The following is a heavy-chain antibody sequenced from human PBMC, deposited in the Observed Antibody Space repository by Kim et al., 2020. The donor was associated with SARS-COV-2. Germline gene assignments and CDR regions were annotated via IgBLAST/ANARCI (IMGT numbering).Heavy chain of an antibody. CDR2: ISDSGVRT. V-gene: IGHV3-23*01. Sequence: GGSLRLSCAASGFTFSRYAMSWARQAPGKGLEWVSTISDSGVRTHYAYSVKGRFTISRDNSKSTLFLQMNSLRAEDTAVYYCEASDYWGQGSLVTVSS. J-gene: IGHJ4*02. CDR3: EASDY. CDR1: GFTFSRYA.